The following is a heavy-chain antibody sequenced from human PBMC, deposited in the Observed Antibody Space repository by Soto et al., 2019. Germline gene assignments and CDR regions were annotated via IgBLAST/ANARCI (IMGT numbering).Heavy chain of an antibody. CDR3: AKDSSNVITYYYDSSGSHYFDY. Sequence: GGSLRLSCAASGFTFSSYAMSWFRQAPGKGLEWVSAISGSGGSTYYADSVKGRFTISRDNSKNTLYLQMNSLRAEDTAVYYCAKDSSNVITYYYDSSGSHYFDYWGQGTLVTVSS. CDR1: GFTFSSYA. V-gene: IGHV3-23*01. CDR2: ISGSGGST. D-gene: IGHD3-22*01. J-gene: IGHJ4*02.